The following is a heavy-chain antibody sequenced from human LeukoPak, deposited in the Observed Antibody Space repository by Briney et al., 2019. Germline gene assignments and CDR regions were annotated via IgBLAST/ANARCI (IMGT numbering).Heavy chain of an antibody. V-gene: IGHV4-59*08. CDR1: DGSISPYY. CDR2: IYDYAST. J-gene: IGHJ2*01. CDR3: ARHSMRQRVSIYWYFDL. D-gene: IGHD6-6*01. Sequence: KPSETLSLTCTVSDGSISPYYWSWIRQSPGKGLEWIGYIYDYASTSYNPSLHSRVSISMDTSKNQFSLQLTSVTAADTAIHFCARHSMRQRVSIYWYFDLWGRGILVSVSS.